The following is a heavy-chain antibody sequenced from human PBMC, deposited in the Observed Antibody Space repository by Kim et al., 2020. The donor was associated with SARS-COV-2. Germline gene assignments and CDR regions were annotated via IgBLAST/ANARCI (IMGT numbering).Heavy chain of an antibody. J-gene: IGHJ4*02. CDR1: GFTFSSYA. CDR2: ISYDGSNK. D-gene: IGHD3-9*01. V-gene: IGHV3-30*04. Sequence: GGSLRLSCAASGFTFSSYAMHWVRQAPGKGLEWVAVISYDGSNKYYADSVKGRFTISRDNSKNTLYLQMNSLRAEDTAVYYCARALRTYYDILTGYSYFDYWGQGTLVTVSS. CDR3: ARALRTYYDILTGYSYFDY.